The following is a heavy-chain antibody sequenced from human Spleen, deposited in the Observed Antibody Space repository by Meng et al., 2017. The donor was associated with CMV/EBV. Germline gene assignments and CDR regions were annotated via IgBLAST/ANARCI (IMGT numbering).Heavy chain of an antibody. CDR3: AREDGCSSTSCYRGFYYYYYGMDV. V-gene: IGHV3-74*01. Sequence: ETLSLTCAASGFTFSSYWMHWVRQAPGKGLVWVSRINSDGSSTSYADSVKGRFTISRDNAKNTLYLQMNSLRAEDTAVYYCAREDGCSSTSCYRGFYYYYYGMDVWGQGTTVTVSS. CDR2: INSDGSST. D-gene: IGHD2-2*02. J-gene: IGHJ6*02. CDR1: GFTFSSYW.